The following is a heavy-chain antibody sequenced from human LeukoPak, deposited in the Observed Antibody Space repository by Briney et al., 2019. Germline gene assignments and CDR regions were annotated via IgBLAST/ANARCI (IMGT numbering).Heavy chain of an antibody. D-gene: IGHD6-19*01. Sequence: PGGSLRLSCEASGFTFNSYSMHWVRQAPGKGLEWVAVVSFDGNSKYYADSVKGRFTISRDNSKLYLQMNNLRAEDTAVYHCARDRHQWMDSTRQYCFDYWGQGILVTVSS. CDR2: VSFDGNSK. CDR1: GFTFNSYS. CDR3: ARDRHQWMDSTRQYCFDY. J-gene: IGHJ4*02. V-gene: IGHV3-30*04.